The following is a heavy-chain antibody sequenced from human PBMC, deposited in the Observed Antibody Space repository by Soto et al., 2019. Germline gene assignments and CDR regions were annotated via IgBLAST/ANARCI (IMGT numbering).Heavy chain of an antibody. CDR2: ISYNGRNK. D-gene: IGHD3-16*01. Sequence: GESLRLSCAASGFTFSFYAMHWVRQAPGKGLEWVAVISYNGRNKHYVDSVKGRFTISRDNSQDTLYLQMDSLRPDDTAVYYCARQAKIGDRSQFYFDSWGQGTLVTVSS. CDR1: GFTFSFYA. CDR3: ARQAKIGDRSQFYFDS. J-gene: IGHJ4*02. V-gene: IGHV3-30*04.